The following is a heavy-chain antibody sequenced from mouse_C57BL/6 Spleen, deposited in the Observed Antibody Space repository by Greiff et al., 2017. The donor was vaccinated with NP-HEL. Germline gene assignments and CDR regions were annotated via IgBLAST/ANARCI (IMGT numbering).Heavy chain of an antibody. Sequence: VQLKQSGGGLVKPGGSLKLSCAASGFTFSDYGMHWVRQAPEKGLEWVAYISSGSSTIYYADTVKGRFTISRDNAKNTLFLQMTSLRSEDTAMYYCARPFTTVEGWFAYWGQGTLVTVSA. J-gene: IGHJ3*01. CDR1: GFTFSDYG. CDR2: ISSGSSTI. D-gene: IGHD1-1*01. CDR3: ARPFTTVEGWFAY. V-gene: IGHV5-17*01.